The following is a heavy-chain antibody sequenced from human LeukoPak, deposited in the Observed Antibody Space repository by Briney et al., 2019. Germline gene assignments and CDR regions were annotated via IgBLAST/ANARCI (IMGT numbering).Heavy chain of an antibody. V-gene: IGHV3-23*01. D-gene: IGHD1-7*01. CDR2: ISGSGGTS. CDR3: ARDNWYNWNYGWFDP. J-gene: IGHJ5*02. CDR1: GFTFNRYG. Sequence: GGSLRLSCAASGFTFNRYGMSWVRQAPGKGLEWVSAISGSGGTSYYADSVKGRFTISGDNAKNSLYLQMNSLRAEDTAVYYCARDNWYNWNYGWFDPWGQGTLVTVSS.